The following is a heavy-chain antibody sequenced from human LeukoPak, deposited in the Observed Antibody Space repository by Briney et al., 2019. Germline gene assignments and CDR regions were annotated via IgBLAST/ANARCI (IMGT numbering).Heavy chain of an antibody. Sequence: GGSLRLSCAASGFTFSSYGMHWVRQAPGKGLEWVAFIRYDGSNKYNADSVKSRFTTSRDNSQYTLYLQMNSLRAEDTAVYYCAKDGDCSSTSCYVPLAYYNYYMDVWGKGTTVTVCS. CDR3: AKDGDCSSTSCYVPLAYYNYYMDV. J-gene: IGHJ6*03. D-gene: IGHD2-2*01. CDR2: IRYDGSNK. CDR1: GFTFSSYG. V-gene: IGHV3-30*02.